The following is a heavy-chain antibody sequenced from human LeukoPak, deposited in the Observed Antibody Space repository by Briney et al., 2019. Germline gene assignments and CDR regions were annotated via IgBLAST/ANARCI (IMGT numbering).Heavy chain of an antibody. CDR3: AKDLVAAAGKGYNNWFDP. J-gene: IGHJ5*02. CDR1: GFTFSSYG. V-gene: IGHV3-30*02. Sequence: PGGSLRLSCAASGFTFSSYGMHWVRQAPGKGLEWVAFIRYDGSNKYCADSVKGRFTISRDNSKNTLYLQMNSLRAEDTAVYYCAKDLVAAAGKGYNNWFDPWGQGTLVTVSS. CDR2: IRYDGSNK. D-gene: IGHD6-13*01.